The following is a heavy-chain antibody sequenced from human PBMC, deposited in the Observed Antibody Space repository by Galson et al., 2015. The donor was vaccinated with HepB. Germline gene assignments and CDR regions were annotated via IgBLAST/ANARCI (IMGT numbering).Heavy chain of an antibody. Sequence: SVKVSCKASGGTFNSYAISWVRQAPGQGLEWVGGIIPFFGTANYAQKFQGRVTITADESTSTAYMERSSLRSEDTAVYYCARDPVVGAWRAFDIWGQGTLVTVSS. CDR3: ARDPVVGAWRAFDI. J-gene: IGHJ3*02. D-gene: IGHD1-26*01. CDR1: GGTFNSYA. V-gene: IGHV1-69*13. CDR2: IIPFFGTA.